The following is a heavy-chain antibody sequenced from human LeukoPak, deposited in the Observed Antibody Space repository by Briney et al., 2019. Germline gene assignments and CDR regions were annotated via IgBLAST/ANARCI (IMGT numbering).Heavy chain of an antibody. Sequence: PGGSLGLSCAASGFTFSGYWMHWVRQAPGKGLVWVSRINSDGSTTSYADSVMGRFTISRDNAKNTLYLQMNSLRAEDTAVYYCARVIYSGWQGELSDWGQGTLVTVSS. CDR3: ARVIYSGWQGELSD. J-gene: IGHJ4*02. CDR1: GFTFSGYW. CDR2: INSDGSTT. D-gene: IGHD6-19*01. V-gene: IGHV3-74*01.